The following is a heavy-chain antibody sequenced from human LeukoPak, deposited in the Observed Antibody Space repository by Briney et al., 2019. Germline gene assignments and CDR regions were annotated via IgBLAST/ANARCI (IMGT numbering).Heavy chain of an antibody. CDR2: ISRSGGQT. CDR3: AKDILTGYYTAFDY. Sequence: GGSLRLSCAASGFTFSSYAMSWVRQAPGKGLEWVSAISRSGGQTYYADSVKGRFTISRDNSKNTLFLQMRSLRAEDTVVYYCAKDILTGYYTAFDYRGQGTLVTVSS. D-gene: IGHD3-9*01. J-gene: IGHJ4*02. CDR1: GFTFSSYA. V-gene: IGHV3-23*01.